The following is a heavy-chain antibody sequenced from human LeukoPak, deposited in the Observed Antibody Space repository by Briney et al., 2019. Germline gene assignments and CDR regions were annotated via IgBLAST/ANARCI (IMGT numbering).Heavy chain of an antibody. CDR3: ARSQSQSGSYRYYFAY. CDR2: MYYTANS. V-gene: IGHV4-61*01. Sequence: PSETLSLTCSVSGVSVGSASYYWTWIRQPPGKGLEWIGYMYYTANSNYNPLLKSRVTMSLNPSQNEFSLRLTSVTAADTAVYYCARSQSQSGSYRYYFAYWGQGILVTVSS. J-gene: IGHJ4*02. CDR1: GVSVGSASYY. D-gene: IGHD1-26*01.